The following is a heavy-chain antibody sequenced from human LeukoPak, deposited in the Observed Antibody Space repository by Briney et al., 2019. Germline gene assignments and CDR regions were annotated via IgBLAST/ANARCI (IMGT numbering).Heavy chain of an antibody. D-gene: IGHD5-18*01. V-gene: IGHV1-18*01. CDR1: GYTFTSYG. CDR2: ISSYNGNT. Sequence: AASVKVSCKASGYTFTSYGISWVRQAPGQGREWVGWISSYNGNTNYAQKLQGRVTMTTDTSTSTAYMELRSLRSGDTAVYYCARVEIQLSRYYYDMDVWGKGTTVTVSS. CDR3: ARVEIQLSRYYYDMDV. J-gene: IGHJ6*03.